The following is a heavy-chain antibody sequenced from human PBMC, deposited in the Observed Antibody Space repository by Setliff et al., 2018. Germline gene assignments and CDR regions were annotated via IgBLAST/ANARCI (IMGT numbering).Heavy chain of an antibody. CDR3: ARNVLRFLEWSANRDAFDI. V-gene: IGHV4-31*03. CDR1: GGSISSSSYY. J-gene: IGHJ3*02. D-gene: IGHD3-3*01. CDR2: IYYSGST. Sequence: SETLSLTCTVSGGSISSSSYYWGWIRQPPGKGLEWIGYIYYSGSTYYNPSLKSRVTISVDTSKNQFSLKLSSVTAADTAVYYCARNVLRFLEWSANRDAFDIWGQGTMVTVSS.